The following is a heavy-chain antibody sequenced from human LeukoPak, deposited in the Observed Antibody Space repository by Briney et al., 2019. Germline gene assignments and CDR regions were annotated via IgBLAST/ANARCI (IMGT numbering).Heavy chain of an antibody. CDR2: ISGSGGST. D-gene: IGHD2-2*01. V-gene: IGHV3-23*01. J-gene: IGHJ4*02. CDR1: GFTFGSYA. Sequence: PGGSLRLSCAASGFTFGSYAMSWVRQAPGKGLEWASAISGSGGSTYYADSVEGRFTISRDNSKNTLYLQMNSLRAEDTAVYYRAKDPIVVVPAAILGYFDYWGQGTLVTVSS. CDR3: AKDPIVVVPAAILGYFDY.